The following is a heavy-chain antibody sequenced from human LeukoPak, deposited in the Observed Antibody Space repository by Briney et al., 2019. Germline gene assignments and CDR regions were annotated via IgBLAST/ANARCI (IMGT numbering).Heavy chain of an antibody. Sequence: PSGTLSLTCAVSGGSISSSNWWSWVRQPPGKGLEWIGEIYHSGSTNYNPSLKSRVSISVDKSKNQFSLKLSSVTAADTAVYYCARDRIAARRDDAFDIWGQGTMVTVSS. CDR2: IYHSGST. J-gene: IGHJ3*02. CDR1: GGSISSSNW. V-gene: IGHV4-4*02. CDR3: ARDRIAARRDDAFDI. D-gene: IGHD6-6*01.